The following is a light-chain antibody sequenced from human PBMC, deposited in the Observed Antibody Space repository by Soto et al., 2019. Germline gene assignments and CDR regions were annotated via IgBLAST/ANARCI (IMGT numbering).Light chain of an antibody. CDR2: DAS. CDR1: QSVNNY. J-gene: IGKJ5*01. CDR3: QQRSVWPIT. Sequence: EIVLTQSPACVCLSPGDRATLSCRASQSVNNYVAWYQQKPGQAPRLLIYDASKRATGIPARFSGSGSGTDFTLTVSSLEPEDFVLYFCQQRSVWPITFGQGTRREIK. V-gene: IGKV3-11*01.